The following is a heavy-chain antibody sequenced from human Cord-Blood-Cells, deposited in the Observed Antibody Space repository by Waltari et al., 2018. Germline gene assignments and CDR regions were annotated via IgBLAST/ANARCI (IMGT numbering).Heavy chain of an antibody. V-gene: IGHV4-34*01. D-gene: IGHD3-10*01. J-gene: IGHJ4*02. CDR1: GGSFSGYY. CDR3: ARMVSVRGVIFDY. Sequence: QVQLQQWGAGLLKPSETLSLTCAVYGGSFSGYYWSGNRQPPGKGLEWIGEINHSGSTNYNPSLKSRVTISVDTSKNQFSLKLSSVTAADTAVYYCARMVSVRGVIFDYWGQGTLVTVSS. CDR2: INHSGST.